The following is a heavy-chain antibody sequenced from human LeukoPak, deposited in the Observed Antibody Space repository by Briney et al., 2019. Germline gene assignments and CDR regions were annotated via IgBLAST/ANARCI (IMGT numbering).Heavy chain of an antibody. CDR2: IYYSGST. CDR3: ARIVANPDAFDI. V-gene: IGHV4-61*03. J-gene: IGHJ3*02. CDR1: GGSISSGGYY. Sequence: SETLSLTCTVSGGSISSGGYYWSWIRQHPGKGLEWIGYIYYSGSTNYNPSLKSRVAISVDTSKNHFSLKLNSVTAADTAVYYCARIVANPDAFDIWGQGTMVTVSS. D-gene: IGHD5-12*01.